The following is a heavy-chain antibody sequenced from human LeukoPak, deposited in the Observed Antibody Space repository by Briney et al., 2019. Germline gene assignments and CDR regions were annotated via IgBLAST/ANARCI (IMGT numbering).Heavy chain of an antibody. CDR1: GYTFTINH. D-gene: IGHD3-16*01. CDR2: INPSGDST. V-gene: IGHV1-46*01. CDR3: AKLATSDTGETY. J-gene: IGHJ4*02. Sequence: GASVKVSCKASGYTFTINHIHWVRQAPGQRLEWMGVINPSGDSTTYAQNFQGRVTMTRDTSTSTVYMELRSLRSEDTAIYYCAKLATSDTGETYWGQGTLDTVSS.